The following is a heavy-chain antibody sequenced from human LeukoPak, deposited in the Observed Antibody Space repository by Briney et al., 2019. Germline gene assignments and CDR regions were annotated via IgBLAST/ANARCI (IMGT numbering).Heavy chain of an antibody. CDR2: INYSGIT. J-gene: IGHJ6*03. Sequence: SETLSLTCSVSGGSVGSADYYWSWIRQSPGKGLDWIGYINYSGITYYNPSLKSRVTISVDTSKNQFSLKLSSVTAADTAVFYCARGPTAPRPVPYYYYMDVWGKGTTVTVSS. D-gene: IGHD5-18*01. CDR1: GGSVGSADYY. CDR3: ARGPTAPRPVPYYYYMDV. V-gene: IGHV4-30-4*01.